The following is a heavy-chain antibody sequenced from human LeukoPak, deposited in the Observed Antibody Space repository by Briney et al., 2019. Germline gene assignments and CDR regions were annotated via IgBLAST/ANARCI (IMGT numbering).Heavy chain of an antibody. Sequence: RESLKISCKGSGYTFSSYWIGWVRQMPGKGLEWMGIIYPGDSDTRYSPSLQGQVTISVDTSIGTAYLQWSSLKASDTAIYYCVRQNDFRLDYWGQGTLVTVSS. CDR1: GYTFSSYW. D-gene: IGHD3-3*01. CDR2: IYPGDSDT. CDR3: VRQNDFRLDY. J-gene: IGHJ4*02. V-gene: IGHV5-51*01.